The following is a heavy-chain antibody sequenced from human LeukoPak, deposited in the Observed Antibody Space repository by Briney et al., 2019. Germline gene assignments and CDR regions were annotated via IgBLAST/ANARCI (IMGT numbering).Heavy chain of an antibody. CDR3: ARHSSSSRGWFDP. D-gene: IGHD6-6*01. Sequence: SDTLSLTCTVSGGSISAYYWSWIRQPPGKGLEWSGYIYSSGSTNYNPSLKSRVTISVDTSKNQFSLHLSSVTAADTAMYYCARHSSSSRGWFDPWGQGILVTASS. CDR2: IYSSGST. J-gene: IGHJ5*02. V-gene: IGHV4-59*08. CDR1: GGSISAYY.